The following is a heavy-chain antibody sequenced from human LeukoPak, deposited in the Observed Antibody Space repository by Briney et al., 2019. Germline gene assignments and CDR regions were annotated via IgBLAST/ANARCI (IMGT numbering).Heavy chain of an antibody. J-gene: IGHJ4*02. CDR1: GFTFNDYW. CDR2: INSDGSST. CDR3: GNLDTPMGY. V-gene: IGHV3-74*01. D-gene: IGHD5-18*01. Sequence: PGGSLRLSCAASGFTFNDYWMHWVRQAPGKGLVWVSRINSDGSSTNYADSVKGRFTISRDNAKNTLYLQMNSLRAEDTAVYYCGNLDTPMGYWGQGTLVTVSS.